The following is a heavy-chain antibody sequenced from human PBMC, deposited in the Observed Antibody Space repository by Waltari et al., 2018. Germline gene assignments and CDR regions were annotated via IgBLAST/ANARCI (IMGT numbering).Heavy chain of an antibody. D-gene: IGHD2-15*01. CDR3: AIVIQWWFPGNMNV. V-gene: IGHV3-23*04. CDR1: GFTFANYA. Sequence: EVQLVESGGGLVQPGGSLRLSCAASGFTFANYAMSWVRQAPGKGLEWLSTISKSDGATYYTGTVKGRFTISRDNSQNMLYPQMNSLRDEDTAVYYCAIVIQWWFPGNMNVWGQGTTVTVSS. J-gene: IGHJ6*02. CDR2: ISKSDGAT.